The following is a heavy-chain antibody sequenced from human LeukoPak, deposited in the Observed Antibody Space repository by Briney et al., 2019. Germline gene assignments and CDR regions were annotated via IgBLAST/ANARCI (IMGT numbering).Heavy chain of an antibody. Sequence: SVKVSCKASGGTFSSYAISWVRQAPGQGLEWMGGIIPIFGTANYAQKFQGRVTITTDESTSTAYMELSSLRSEDTAVYYCARGPTSHIVVVPAASAFDIWGQGTMVTVSS. CDR2: IIPIFGTA. CDR3: ARGPTSHIVVVPAASAFDI. V-gene: IGHV1-69*05. CDR1: GGTFSSYA. D-gene: IGHD2-2*01. J-gene: IGHJ3*02.